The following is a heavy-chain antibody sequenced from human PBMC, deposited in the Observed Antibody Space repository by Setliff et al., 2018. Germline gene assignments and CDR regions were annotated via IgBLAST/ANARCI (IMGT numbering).Heavy chain of an antibody. J-gene: IGHJ4*02. Sequence: SETLSLTCTVSGGSISSGSYYWSWIRQPPGKGLAWIGEINQSGSTNYNPSLKRRVTISVDTSKNQFSLKLSSGTAADTAVYYCARGGYSRGPPVYYFDYWGQGTLVTVSS. V-gene: IGHV4-61*01. D-gene: IGHD5-12*01. CDR2: INQSGST. CDR1: GGSISSGSYY. CDR3: ARGGYSRGPPVYYFDY.